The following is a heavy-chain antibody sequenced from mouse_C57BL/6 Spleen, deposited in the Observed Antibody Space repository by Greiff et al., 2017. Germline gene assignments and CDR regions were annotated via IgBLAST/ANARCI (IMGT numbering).Heavy chain of an antibody. CDR2: INPNNGGT. J-gene: IGHJ2*01. Sequence: VQLKESGPELVKPGASVKMSCKASGYTFTDYNMDWVKQSHGKSLEWIGYINPNNGGTSYNQKFKGKATLTVNKSSSTAYMELRSLTSEDSAVCYCAEGAYFDYWGQGTTLTVAS. CDR1: GYTFTDYN. V-gene: IGHV1-22*01. CDR3: AEGAYFDY.